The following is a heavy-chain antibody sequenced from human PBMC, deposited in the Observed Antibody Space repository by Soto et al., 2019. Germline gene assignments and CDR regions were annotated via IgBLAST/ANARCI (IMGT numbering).Heavy chain of an antibody. V-gene: IGHV3-53*01. D-gene: IGHD6-19*01. Sequence: PGGSLRLSCSVAGFTASDSMSWVRQAPGKGPECVSFIHSDGSTHYTDSVRGRFTISRDNSKNTLYLQMDRLRVDDTAVYFCARDASGPFDYWGQGTLVTVSS. CDR3: ARDASGPFDY. CDR2: IHSDGST. J-gene: IGHJ4*02. CDR1: GFTASDS.